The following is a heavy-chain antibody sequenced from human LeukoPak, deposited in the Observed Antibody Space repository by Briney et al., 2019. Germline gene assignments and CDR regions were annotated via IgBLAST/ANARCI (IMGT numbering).Heavy chain of an antibody. J-gene: IGHJ4*02. CDR1: GFTFNSFG. V-gene: IGHV3-30*12. D-gene: IGHD1-1*01. CDR2: IYYDGSNN. CDR3: ARHGVHQNYDY. Sequence: GGSLRLSCAASGFTFNSFGIHWVRQAPGKGLEWVAVIYYDGSNNFYSDSVKGRFTISRDNSKSTVFLQMSSLRAEDTAVYYCARHGVHQNYDYWGQGILVTVSS.